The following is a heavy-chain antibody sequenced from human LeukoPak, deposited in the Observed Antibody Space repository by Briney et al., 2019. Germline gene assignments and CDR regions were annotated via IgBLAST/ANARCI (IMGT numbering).Heavy chain of an antibody. CDR3: ARLVSPAVTGTHGAFDI. D-gene: IGHD6-19*01. Sequence: GESLKISCKGSGYSFTSYWIGWVRQMPGKGLEWMGIIYPGDSDTRYSPSFQGQVTISADKSISTAYLQWSSLKASDTAMYYCARLVSPAVTGTHGAFDIWGQGTMVTVSS. J-gene: IGHJ3*02. V-gene: IGHV5-51*01. CDR2: IYPGDSDT. CDR1: GYSFTSYW.